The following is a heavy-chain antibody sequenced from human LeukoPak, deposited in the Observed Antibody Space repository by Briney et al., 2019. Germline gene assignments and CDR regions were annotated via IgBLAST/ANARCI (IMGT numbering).Heavy chain of an antibody. CDR2: IIPIFGTA. D-gene: IGHD2-2*02. Sequence: ASVKVSCKASGGTFSSYAISWVRQAPGQGLEWMGGIIPIFGTANYAQKFQGRVTITADESTSTAYMELSSLRSEDTAVYYCARVGVAAAIGYYGMDVWGQGTTVTVSS. V-gene: IGHV1-69*13. CDR3: ARVGVAAAIGYYGMDV. J-gene: IGHJ6*02. CDR1: GGTFSSYA.